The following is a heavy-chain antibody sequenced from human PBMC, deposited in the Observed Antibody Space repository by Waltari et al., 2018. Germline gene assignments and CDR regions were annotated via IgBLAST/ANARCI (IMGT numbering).Heavy chain of an antibody. Sequence: LVQSGAEVKKPGASVKVSCKASGYTFTGYAILWVRQAPGQGLEWRGRTNPKNGDPHYAQKFQGRVAMTPDTSTNTAFMELHSLRSDDTAVYYCLRDSSGSHFDYWGQGTLVTVSS. V-gene: IGHV1-2*06. CDR1: GYTFTGYA. J-gene: IGHJ4*02. CDR2: TNPKNGDP. D-gene: IGHD3-22*01. CDR3: LRDSSGSHFDY.